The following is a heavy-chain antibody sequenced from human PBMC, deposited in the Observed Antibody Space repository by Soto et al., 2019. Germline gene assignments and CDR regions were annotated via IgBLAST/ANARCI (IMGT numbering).Heavy chain of an antibody. V-gene: IGHV4-31*03. D-gene: IGHD2-15*01. CDR1: GGSISSGGYY. J-gene: IGHJ4*02. Sequence: QVQLQESGPGLVKPSQTLSLTCTVSGGSISSGGYYWSWIRQHPGKGLEWIGYIYYSASTYYNPSLKSRVTISVDTSKNQFSLKLSSVTAAATAVYYCAREVLGYCSGGSCYRYFDYRGQGTLVTVSS. CDR2: IYYSAST. CDR3: AREVLGYCSGGSCYRYFDY.